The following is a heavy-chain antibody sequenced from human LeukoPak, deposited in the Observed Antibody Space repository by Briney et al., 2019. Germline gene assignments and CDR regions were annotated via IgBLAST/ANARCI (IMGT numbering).Heavy chain of an antibody. Sequence: GESLRLSCAASGFTVSSDYMTWVRQAPGKGLEWVSNIYSADSTYYADSVKGRFTISRDNSKNTLFLQMNSLRDEDSAVYYCIKGLLASWGQGALVTVSS. CDR1: GFTVSSDY. CDR3: IKGLLAS. V-gene: IGHV3-66*01. CDR2: IYSADST. D-gene: IGHD2-15*01. J-gene: IGHJ4*02.